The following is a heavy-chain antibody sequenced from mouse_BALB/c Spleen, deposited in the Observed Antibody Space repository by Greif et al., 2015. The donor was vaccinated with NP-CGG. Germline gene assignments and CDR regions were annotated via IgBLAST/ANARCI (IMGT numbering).Heavy chain of an antibody. CDR3: ARGGNYGYYAMDY. Sequence: VKLVESGPGLVQPSQSLSITCTVSGFSLTSYGVHWVRQSPGKGLEWLGVIWSGGSTDYNAAFISRLSISKDNSKSQVFFKMNSLQADDTAIYYCARGGNYGYYAMDYWGQGTSVTVSS. J-gene: IGHJ4*01. D-gene: IGHD2-1*01. V-gene: IGHV2-4-1*01. CDR2: IWSGGST. CDR1: GFSLTSYG.